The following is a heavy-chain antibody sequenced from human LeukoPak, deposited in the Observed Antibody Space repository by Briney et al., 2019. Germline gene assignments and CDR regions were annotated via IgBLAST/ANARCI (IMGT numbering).Heavy chain of an antibody. CDR1: GYTFTSYD. D-gene: IGHD5-18*01. Sequence: GASVKVSCKTSGYTFTSYDINWVRQATGQGLEWMGWMNPNSGNTGYAQKFQGRVTITRNTCITTAYMELSSLRSEDTAVYFCARGVGSVDTTLVNALDIWGQGTMVTVSS. CDR3: ARGVGSVDTTLVNALDI. V-gene: IGHV1-8*03. J-gene: IGHJ3*02. CDR2: MNPNSGNT.